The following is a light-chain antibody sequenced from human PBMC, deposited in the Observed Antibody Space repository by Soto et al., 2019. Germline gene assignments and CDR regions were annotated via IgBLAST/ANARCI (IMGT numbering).Light chain of an antibody. CDR1: QSISRY. V-gene: IGKV3-20*01. CDR2: GTS. J-gene: IGKJ1*01. Sequence: ETVLTQSPAILSLSPGERATLFCMASQSISRYLACYQQRPGQAPRLLIYGTSTRAAGVPDRFSGSGSGTDFTLAISRLEPEDFAVYYCHQFGDSPQTFGQGTKVDIK. CDR3: HQFGDSPQT.